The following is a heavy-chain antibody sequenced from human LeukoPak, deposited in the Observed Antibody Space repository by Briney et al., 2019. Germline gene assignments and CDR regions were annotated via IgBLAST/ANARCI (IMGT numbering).Heavy chain of an antibody. D-gene: IGHD6-13*01. J-gene: IGHJ4*02. CDR1: GGSIISNTYS. Sequence: SETLSLTCTVSGGSIISNTYSWGWIRQPPGKGLEWIGTIYYSGSTYYNPSLKSRVTISVDTSKNQFSLKLSSVTAADTAVYYRAREIAPIWGTIAAAAILDYWGQGTLVTVSS. CDR2: IYYSGST. CDR3: AREIAPIWGTIAAAAILDY. V-gene: IGHV4-39*07.